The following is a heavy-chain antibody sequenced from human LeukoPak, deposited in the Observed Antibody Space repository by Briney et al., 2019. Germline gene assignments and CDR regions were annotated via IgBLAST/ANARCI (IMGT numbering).Heavy chain of an antibody. V-gene: IGHV4-59*01. Sequence: SETLSLTCTVCGGSISSYYWSWIRQPPGKGLEWIGYIYYSGSTNYNPPLKSRVTISVDTSKNQFSLRLSSVTAADTAVYYCARAYGWELLGDVFDYWGQGTLVTVSS. CDR1: GGSISSYY. J-gene: IGHJ4*02. CDR2: IYYSGST. D-gene: IGHD1-26*01. CDR3: ARAYGWELLGDVFDY.